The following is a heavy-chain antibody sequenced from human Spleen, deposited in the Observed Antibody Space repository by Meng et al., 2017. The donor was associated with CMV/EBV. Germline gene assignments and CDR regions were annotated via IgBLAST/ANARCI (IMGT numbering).Heavy chain of an antibody. J-gene: IGHJ6*02. CDR2: IRYDGGKK. CDR1: GLTFSSYG. CDR3: AKMTGQGTYYYYGMDV. D-gene: IGHD3-9*01. V-gene: IGHV3-30*02. Sequence: GGALRLSCAASGLTFSSYGMHWVRQAPGKGLEWVAFIRYDGGKKYYADSVKGRFTISRDNSKNTLYLQMNSLRAEDTAVYYCAKMTGQGTYYYYGMDVWGQGTTVTVSS.